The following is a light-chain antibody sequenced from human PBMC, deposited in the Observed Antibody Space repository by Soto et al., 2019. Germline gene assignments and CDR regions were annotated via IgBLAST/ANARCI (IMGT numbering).Light chain of an antibody. Sequence: DIQMTQSPSSLSASVGYRVTITCRASQSISSYLNWYQQKPGKAPKLLICAASSLQSGVPSRFSGSGSGTDFTLTISSLQPEDFATYYCQQSYSTSATFGPGTKVDIK. CDR1: QSISSY. J-gene: IGKJ3*01. CDR2: AAS. CDR3: QQSYSTSAT. V-gene: IGKV1-39*01.